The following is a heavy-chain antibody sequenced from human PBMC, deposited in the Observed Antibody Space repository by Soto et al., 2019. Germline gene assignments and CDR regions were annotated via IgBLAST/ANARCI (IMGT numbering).Heavy chain of an antibody. CDR1: GFTFSSYG. J-gene: IGHJ5*02. Sequence: QVQLVESGGGVVQPGRSLRLSCAASGFTFSSYGMHWVRQAPGKGLEWVAVISYDGSNKYYADSVKGRFTISRDNSKNTLYLQMNSLRAEDTAVYYCAVNRRMSSTSTNWFAPWGQGTLVTVSS. D-gene: IGHD2-2*01. CDR3: AVNRRMSSTSTNWFAP. V-gene: IGHV3-30*03. CDR2: ISYDGSNK.